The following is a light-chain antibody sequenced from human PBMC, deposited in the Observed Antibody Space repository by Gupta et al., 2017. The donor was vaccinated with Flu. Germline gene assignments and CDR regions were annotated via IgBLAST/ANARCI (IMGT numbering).Light chain of an antibody. V-gene: IGKV1-39*01. J-gene: IGKJ2*01. CDR2: SSS. Sequence: PSSLSASVGDRVTITRRASPSISTYLNSFQQKPGKAPKLLIHSSSRMQSGVPSRFSGSRSATDFTLTISRLQPEDFATYFCQQRITTPPTFGQGTKLENK. CDR3: QQRITTPPT. CDR1: PSISTY.